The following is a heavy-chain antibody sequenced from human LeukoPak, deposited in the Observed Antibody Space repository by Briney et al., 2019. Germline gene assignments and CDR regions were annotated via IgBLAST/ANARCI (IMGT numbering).Heavy chain of an antibody. CDR1: GYTFTIYY. CDR2: INPSGGST. D-gene: IGHD3-10*01. J-gene: IGHJ6*02. Sequence: ASVKVSCTASGYTFTIYYMHWVRQAPGQGLEWMGIINPSGGSTSYAQKFQGRVTMTRDTSTSTVYMELSGLRSEDTAVYYCARDSENYYGMDVWGQGTTVTVSS. V-gene: IGHV1-46*01. CDR3: ARDSENYYGMDV.